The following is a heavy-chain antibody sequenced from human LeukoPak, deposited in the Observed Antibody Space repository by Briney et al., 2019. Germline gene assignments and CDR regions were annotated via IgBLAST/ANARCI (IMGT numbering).Heavy chain of an antibody. CDR2: ISSYNGNT. D-gene: IGHD3-22*01. V-gene: IGHV1-18*01. CDR3: ATDIGQWGYYDSRGHFRDF. J-gene: IGHJ4*02. Sequence: ASVKVSCKASGYLFHNYGFSWVRQAPGQGLEWMGWISSYNGNTKYAQELHGRVTISTHTSTNTAYMELRSLRSDDTAVYFCATDIGQWGYYDSRGHFRDFWGQGTLVTVSS. CDR1: GYLFHNYG.